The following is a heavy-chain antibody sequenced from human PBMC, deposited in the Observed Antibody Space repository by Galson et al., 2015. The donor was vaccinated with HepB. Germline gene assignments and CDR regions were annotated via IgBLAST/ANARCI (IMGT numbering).Heavy chain of an antibody. CDR2: INTNTGNP. V-gene: IGHV7-4-1*02. Sequence: SVKVSCKASGYIFTNYAMNWVRQAPGQGLEWMGWINTNTGNPTSAQGFTGRLVFSLDTSVSTAYLQISSLKAEDTAVYYCAKARRRNYSGSGTNYYYHYYATDVWGQGTAVTGSS. CDR3: AKARRRNYSGSGTNYYYHYYATDV. J-gene: IGHJ6*02. CDR1: GYIFTNYA. D-gene: IGHD3-10*01.